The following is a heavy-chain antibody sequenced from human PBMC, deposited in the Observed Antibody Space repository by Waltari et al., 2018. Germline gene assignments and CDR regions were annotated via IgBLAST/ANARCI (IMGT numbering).Heavy chain of an antibody. V-gene: IGHV4-38-2*02. CDR1: GYSISSGYY. D-gene: IGHD3-10*01. CDR2: IYHSGST. CDR3: ARDSMVQGPPDNWFDP. Sequence: QVQLKESGPGLVKPSETPSLTGTVSGYSISSGYYWGWNRQTPGKGLEWIGGIYHSGSTYNNPSLKSRVTISVDASKNQFSLKLSSVTAADTAVYYCARDSMVQGPPDNWFDPWGQGTLVTVSS. J-gene: IGHJ5*02.